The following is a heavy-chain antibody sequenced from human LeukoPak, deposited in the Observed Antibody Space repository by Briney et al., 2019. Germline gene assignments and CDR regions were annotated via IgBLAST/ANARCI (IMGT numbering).Heavy chain of an antibody. D-gene: IGHD6-13*01. Sequence: GSLRLSCAGSGFTFSSYAMSWVRQAPGKGLEWIGEINHSGSTNYNPSLKSRVTISVDTSKNQFSLKLSSVTAADTAVYYCARRSAAARRWFDPWGQGTLVTVSS. V-gene: IGHV4-34*01. J-gene: IGHJ5*02. CDR2: INHSGST. CDR3: ARRSAAARRWFDP. CDR1: GFTFSSYA.